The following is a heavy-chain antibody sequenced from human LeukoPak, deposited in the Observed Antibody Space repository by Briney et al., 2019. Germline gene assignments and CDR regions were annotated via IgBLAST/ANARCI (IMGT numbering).Heavy chain of an antibody. CDR2: IYYTGST. CDR3: ARGSKAAPGTFDY. CDR1: GGSISSYY. J-gene: IGHJ4*02. V-gene: IGHV4-59*01. D-gene: IGHD6-13*01. Sequence: SETLSLTCTVFGGSISSYYWCWIRQPPGKGLEWIGYIYYTGSTDYNPSLKSRVAISVDTSKNQFSLKLSSVTAADTAVYYCARGSKAAPGTFDYWGQGTLVTVSS.